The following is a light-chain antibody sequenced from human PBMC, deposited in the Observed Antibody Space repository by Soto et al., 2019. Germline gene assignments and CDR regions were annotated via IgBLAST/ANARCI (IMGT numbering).Light chain of an antibody. V-gene: IGKV1-27*01. CDR3: QKYNSAPRIT. CDR2: AAS. J-gene: IGKJ3*01. CDR1: QGISNY. Sequence: DIQMTQSPSSLSASVGDIVTITCRASQGISNYLAWYQQKRGKVPKLLIYAASTLQSGVPSRFSGSGSGTDFTITISSLQPEDVATYYCQKYNSAPRITFGPGTKVDIK.